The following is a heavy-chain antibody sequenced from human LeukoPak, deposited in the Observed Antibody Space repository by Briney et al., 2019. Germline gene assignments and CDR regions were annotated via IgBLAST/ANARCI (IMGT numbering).Heavy chain of an antibody. CDR3: ARAAAAGTLSQYFDL. CDR2: IIPILGIA. V-gene: IGHV1-69*10. CDR1: GGTFSRYG. J-gene: IGHJ2*01. D-gene: IGHD6-13*01. Sequence: ASVKVSCKASGGTFSRYGISWVRQAPGQGLEWMGGIIPILGIANYAQKFQGRVTITADESTSTAYMELSSLRSEDTAVYYCARAAAAGTLSQYFDLWGRGTLVTVSS.